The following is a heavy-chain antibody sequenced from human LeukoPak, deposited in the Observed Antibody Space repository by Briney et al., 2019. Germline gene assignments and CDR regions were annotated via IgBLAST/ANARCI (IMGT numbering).Heavy chain of an antibody. J-gene: IGHJ4*02. CDR3: GRYLDVSVGGNDY. D-gene: IGHD1-26*01. CDR1: GFTVSDYS. CDR2: IRSSVTTI. V-gene: IGHV3-11*04. Sequence: GGSLRLSCAASGFTVSDYSMSWIRQAPGEGLEWVSYIRSSVTTIYYADSVKGRFTISRDNSKNTVYLQMNSLSVDDTAVYYCGRYLDVSVGGNDYWGQGTLVTVSS.